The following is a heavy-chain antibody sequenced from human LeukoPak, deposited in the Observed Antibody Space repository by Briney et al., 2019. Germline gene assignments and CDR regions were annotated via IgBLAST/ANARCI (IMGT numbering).Heavy chain of an antibody. Sequence: GGSLRLSCAASGFTVSNNYLSWVRQAPGKGLEWVSVIYGGGATYYADSVKGRFTISRDNSKNTLYLQMNSLRAEDTAVYYCARLFPPSLHYFDYWGQGTLVTVSS. CDR3: ARLFPPSLHYFDY. J-gene: IGHJ4*02. CDR1: GFTVSNNY. V-gene: IGHV3-53*01. D-gene: IGHD3-10*02. CDR2: IYGGGAT.